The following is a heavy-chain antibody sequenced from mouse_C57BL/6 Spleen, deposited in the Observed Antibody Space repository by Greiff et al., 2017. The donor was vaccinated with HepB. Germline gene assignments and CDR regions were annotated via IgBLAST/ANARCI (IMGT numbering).Heavy chain of an antibody. V-gene: IGHV14-2*01. CDR3: AVYYGSSYDYYAMDF. J-gene: IGHJ4*01. CDR1: GFNIKDYY. Sequence: EVQLQQSGAELVKPGASVKLSCTASGFNIKDYYMHWVKQRTEQGLEWIGRIDPEDGENKYAPKFQGKATITADTSTNTAYLQLSRLTYEDTAVYYVAVYYGSSYDYYAMDFWGQGTSVTVSS. CDR2: IDPEDGEN. D-gene: IGHD1-1*01.